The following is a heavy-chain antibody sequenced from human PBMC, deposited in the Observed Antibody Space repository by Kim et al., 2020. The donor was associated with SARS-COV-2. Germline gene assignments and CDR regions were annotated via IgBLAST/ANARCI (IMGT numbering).Heavy chain of an antibody. CDR1: GGSISSYY. CDR2: IYTSGST. Sequence: SETLSLTCTVSGGSISSYYWSWIRQRAGKGLERIGRIYTSGSTNYNPSPKSRVTMSVDTSKNQFSLKLSSVTAAATAAYYCARAFSYYYYSSGYYYYYY. D-gene: IGHD3-22*01. V-gene: IGHV4-4*07. CDR3: ARAFSYYYYSSGYYYYYY. J-gene: IGHJ6*03.